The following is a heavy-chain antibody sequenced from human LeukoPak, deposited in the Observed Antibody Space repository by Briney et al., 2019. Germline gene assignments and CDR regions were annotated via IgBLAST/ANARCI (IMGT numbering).Heavy chain of an antibody. V-gene: IGHV1-18*04. CDR2: ISAYNGNT. J-gene: IGHJ3*02. CDR1: GYTFTSYY. Sequence: ASVKVSCKASGYTFTSYYMHWVRQAPGQGLEWVGWISAYNGNTNYAQKLQGRVTMTTDTSTSTAYMELRSLRSDDTAVYYCARGGYLGYCSSTSCLTDAFDIWGQGTMVTVSS. D-gene: IGHD2-2*01. CDR3: ARGGYLGYCSSTSCLTDAFDI.